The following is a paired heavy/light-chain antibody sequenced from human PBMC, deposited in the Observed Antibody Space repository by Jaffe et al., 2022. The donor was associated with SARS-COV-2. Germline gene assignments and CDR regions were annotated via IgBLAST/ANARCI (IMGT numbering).Heavy chain of an antibody. Sequence: QVQLVQSGAEVKKPGSSVKVSCKASGGTFSSYAISWVRQAPGQGLEWMGGIIPIFGTANYAQKFQGRVTITADESTSTAYMELSSLRSEDTAVYYCARHTYYYDSSGYYYYAFDIWGQGTMVTVSS. D-gene: IGHD3-22*01. V-gene: IGHV1-69*01. CDR3: ARHTYYYDSSGYYYYAFDI. CDR2: IIPIFGTA. CDR1: GGTFSSYA. J-gene: IGHJ3*02.
Light chain of an antibody. CDR3: QQYGSSQRT. CDR1: QSVSSSY. J-gene: IGKJ1*01. V-gene: IGKV3-20*01. CDR2: GAS. Sequence: EIVLTQSPGTLSLSPGERATLSCRASQSVSSSYLAWYQQKPGQAPRLLIYGASSRATGIPDRFSGSGSGTDFTLTISRLEPEDFAVYYCQQYGSSQRTFGQGTKVEIK.